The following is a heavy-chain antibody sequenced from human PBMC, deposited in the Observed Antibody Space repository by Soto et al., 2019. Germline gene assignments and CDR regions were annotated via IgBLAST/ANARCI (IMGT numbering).Heavy chain of an antibody. CDR2: FRTGGDDATT. D-gene: IGHD3-3*01. Sequence: GGSLRLSCAASGFTFSSYSMSWVRRAPGKGLEWVSGFRTGGDDATTYYADSVKGRFTISRDNSKNTLYLQMNSLRAEDTAVYYCANLTYYDFWSGYFNWFDPWGQGTLVTVSS. CDR3: ANLTYYDFWSGYFNWFDP. CDR1: GFTFSSYS. V-gene: IGHV3-23*01. J-gene: IGHJ5*02.